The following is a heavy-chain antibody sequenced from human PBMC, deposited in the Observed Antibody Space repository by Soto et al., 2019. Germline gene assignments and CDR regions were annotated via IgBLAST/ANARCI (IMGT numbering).Heavy chain of an antibody. J-gene: IGHJ3*02. CDR3: AKDTGRGSLYAFDI. Sequence: GGSLRLSCAGSGFTFDDYAMLWVRQAPGKGLEWVSGISWNSGSIGYADSVKGRFTISRDNAKNSLYLQMNSLRAEDTALYYCAKDTGRGSLYAFDIWGQGTMVTVSS. CDR2: ISWNSGSI. V-gene: IGHV3-9*01. D-gene: IGHD1-1*01. CDR1: GFTFDDYA.